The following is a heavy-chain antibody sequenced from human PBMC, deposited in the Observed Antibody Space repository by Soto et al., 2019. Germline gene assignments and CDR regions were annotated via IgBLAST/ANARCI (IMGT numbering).Heavy chain of an antibody. Sequence: EVQLVESGGNLVQPGGSLRLSCAASGFTFSSYWMHWVRQAPGKGLEWVANIKRDGSEKYYVDSVKGRFTISRDNAKNSLYLQMNSLRAEDTAVYYCARDPLDYYGSGNYPVDVWGQGTTVIVSS. CDR1: GFTFSSYW. J-gene: IGHJ6*02. CDR3: ARDPLDYYGSGNYPVDV. D-gene: IGHD3-10*01. CDR2: IKRDGSEK. V-gene: IGHV3-7*04.